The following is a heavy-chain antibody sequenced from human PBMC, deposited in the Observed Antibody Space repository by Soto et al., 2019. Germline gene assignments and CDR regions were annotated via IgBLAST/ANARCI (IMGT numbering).Heavy chain of an antibody. J-gene: IGHJ4*02. V-gene: IGHV3-23*01. Sequence: GGSLRLSCAASGFNFSSYAMSWVRQAPGKGLEWVSGISGSGGNTYYTESVKGRFTISRDNSKNTASLQMASLRAEDTAMYYCAKATRYCSDGICYFSHFDYWGQGILVTVSS. CDR1: GFNFSSYA. D-gene: IGHD2-15*01. CDR2: ISGSGGNT. CDR3: AKATRYCSDGICYFSHFDY.